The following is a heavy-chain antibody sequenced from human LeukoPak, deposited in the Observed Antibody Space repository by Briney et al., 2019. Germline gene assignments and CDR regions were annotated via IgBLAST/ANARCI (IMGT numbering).Heavy chain of an antibody. J-gene: IGHJ4*02. CDR3: ARGAGESLFDY. CDR1: AFTLTSYW. Sequence: GQSLSLSCAASAFTLTSYWMHWVRQPPRKGLECLSSSSRIRKNVYYAESVKGRFTISRDNAKKSLYLEMNRLRAEDTAIYYCARGAGESLFDYWGQGILVTVSS. V-gene: IGHV3-21*01. CDR2: SSRIRKNV.